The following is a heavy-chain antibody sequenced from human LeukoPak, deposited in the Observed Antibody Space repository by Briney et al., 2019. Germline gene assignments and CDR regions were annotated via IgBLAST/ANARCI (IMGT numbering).Heavy chain of an antibody. CDR3: ARAATGRLFDY. J-gene: IGHJ4*02. CDR2: VYYSETT. D-gene: IGHD6-13*01. V-gene: IGHV4-59*08. CDR1: GGSISSIY. Sequence: SETLSLTCTVSGGSISSIYWTWLRQPPGKGLEWIGYVYYSETTNYNPSLKSRVTISLDTSKNQFSLKLSSVTAADTAVYYCARAATGRLFDYWGQGILVTVSS.